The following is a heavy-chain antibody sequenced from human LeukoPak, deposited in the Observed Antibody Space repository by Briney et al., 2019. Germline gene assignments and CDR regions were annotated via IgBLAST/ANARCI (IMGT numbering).Heavy chain of an antibody. D-gene: IGHD1-20*01. CDR1: GYSFTTYY. J-gene: IGHJ4*02. CDR3: AAVRYDWNDGDYFDY. CDR2: INPSGGST. V-gene: IGHV1-46*01. Sequence: ASLKVSCKASGYSFTTYYMHWVRQAPGQGLEWMGIINPSGGSTSYAQKFQERVTITRDMSTSTAYMELSSLRSEDTAVYYCAAVRYDWNDGDYFDYWGQGTLVTVSS.